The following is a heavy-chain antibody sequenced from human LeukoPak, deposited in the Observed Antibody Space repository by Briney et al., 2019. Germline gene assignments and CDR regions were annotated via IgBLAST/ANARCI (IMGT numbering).Heavy chain of an antibody. J-gene: IGHJ4*02. Sequence: GGSLRPSFAASGFTFSNYAMSLGRQAPGEGVGWVSAISGCGGSTYYADSVKGRFTISRDNSKNTLYLQMNSLRAEDTAVYYCAKGMSYYDSSGYYYQDYWGQGTLVTVSS. D-gene: IGHD3-22*01. CDR1: GFTFSNYA. CDR3: AKGMSYYDSSGYYYQDY. CDR2: ISGCGGST. V-gene: IGHV3-23*01.